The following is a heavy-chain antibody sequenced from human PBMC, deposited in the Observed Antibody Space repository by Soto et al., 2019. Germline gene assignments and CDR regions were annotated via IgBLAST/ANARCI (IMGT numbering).Heavy chain of an antibody. V-gene: IGHV3-53*01. Sequence: EVPLVESGGGLIPPGGSLRLSCAASGFLVNSAYMTWVRQAPGKGLEWLSMINSDGSTLYAESVKGRFTISRDNSKNRLDLKMNSLRAEDTAMYYCARSGYSFAWGYWGQGTLVSVTS. CDR2: INSDGST. CDR3: ARSGYSFAWGY. J-gene: IGHJ4*02. CDR1: GFLVNSAY. D-gene: IGHD5-18*01.